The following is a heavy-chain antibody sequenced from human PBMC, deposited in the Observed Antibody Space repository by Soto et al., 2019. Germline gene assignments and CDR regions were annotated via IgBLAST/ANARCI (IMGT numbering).Heavy chain of an antibody. D-gene: IGHD6-19*01. V-gene: IGHV3-11*01. CDR3: AMATYSGSGLDS. CDR1: GFNVSDSY. Sequence: GGSLRLSCLASGFNVSDSYITWIRQAPGKGLEWISYTSGGGGTTYYADSVKGRFTMSRDNAKNSLFLQLNSLKRDDTAVYYCAMATYSGSGLDSWGQGTLVTV. CDR2: TSGGGGTT. J-gene: IGHJ5*01.